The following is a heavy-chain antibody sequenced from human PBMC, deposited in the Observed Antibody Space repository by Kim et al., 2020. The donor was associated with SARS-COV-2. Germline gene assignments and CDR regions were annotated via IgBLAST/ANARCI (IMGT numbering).Heavy chain of an antibody. V-gene: IGHV3-7*03. CDR3: ARAGLRYFDWLLSDYYYGMDV. Sequence: GGSLRLSCAASGFTFSSYWMSWVRQAPGKGLEWVANIKQDGSEKYYVDSVKGRFTISRDNAKNSLYLQMNSLRAEDTAVYYCARAGLRYFDWLLSDYYYGMDVWGQGTTVTVSS. CDR2: IKQDGSEK. D-gene: IGHD3-9*01. J-gene: IGHJ6*02. CDR1: GFTFSSYW.